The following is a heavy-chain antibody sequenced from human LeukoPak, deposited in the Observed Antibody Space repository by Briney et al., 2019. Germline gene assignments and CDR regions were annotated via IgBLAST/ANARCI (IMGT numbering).Heavy chain of an antibody. Sequence: ASVKVSCKASGYTFTSYGISWVRQAPGQGLEWMGWISAYNGNTNYAQKFQGRVTITADESTSTAYMELSSLRSEDTAVYFCARDFGVVHNVVQHWGQGTLVTVSS. CDR3: ARDFGVVHNVVQH. D-gene: IGHD3-3*01. V-gene: IGHV1-18*01. J-gene: IGHJ1*01. CDR2: ISAYNGNT. CDR1: GYTFTSYG.